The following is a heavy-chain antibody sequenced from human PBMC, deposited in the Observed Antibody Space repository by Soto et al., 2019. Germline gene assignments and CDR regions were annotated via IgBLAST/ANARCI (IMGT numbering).Heavy chain of an antibody. D-gene: IGHD2-2*02. CDR3: ARDLDSRYCSSTSCYRYYGMDV. J-gene: IGHJ6*02. Sequence: SETLSLTCTVSGGSISSGDYYWSWIRQPPGKGLEWIGYIYYSGSTYYNPSLKSRVTISVDMSKNQFSLKLSSVTAADTAVYYCARDLDSRYCSSTSCYRYYGMDVWGQGTTVTVSS. CDR1: GGSISSGDYY. V-gene: IGHV4-30-4*01. CDR2: IYYSGST.